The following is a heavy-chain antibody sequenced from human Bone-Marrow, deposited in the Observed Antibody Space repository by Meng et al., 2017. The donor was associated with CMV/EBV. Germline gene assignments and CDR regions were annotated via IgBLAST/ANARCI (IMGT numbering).Heavy chain of an antibody. D-gene: IGHD3-10*01. CDR3: ASSPLLLWFGEAWYFDL. CDR1: GGSVSSGSYY. J-gene: IGHJ2*01. Sequence: SETLSLTCTASGGSVSSGSYYWSWIRQPPGKGLEWIGYIYYSGSTNYNPSLKSRVTISVDTSKNQFSLKLSSVTAADTAVYYCASSPLLLWFGEAWYFDLWGRGTLVTVSS. V-gene: IGHV4-61*01. CDR2: IYYSGST.